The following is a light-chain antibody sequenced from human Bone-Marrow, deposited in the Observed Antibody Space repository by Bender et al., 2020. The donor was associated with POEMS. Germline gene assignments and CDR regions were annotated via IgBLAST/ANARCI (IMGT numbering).Light chain of an antibody. CDR1: NSDIRTYGY. V-gene: IGLV2-14*01. CDR3: STYTNSRRVV. Sequence: QSALTQPASGSGSPGQSITISCTASNSDIRTYGYVSWDQQRPGQAPRPIIYGVTNRPSGVSNRFSGSSFGNTASLSISGLQTDDEADYFCSTYTNSRRVVFGGGTKLTVL. J-gene: IGLJ2*01. CDR2: GVT.